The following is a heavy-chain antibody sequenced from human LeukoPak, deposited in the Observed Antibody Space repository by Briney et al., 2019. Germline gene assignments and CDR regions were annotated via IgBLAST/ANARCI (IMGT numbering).Heavy chain of an antibody. CDR3: ARYSGYDLDAFDI. J-gene: IGHJ3*02. V-gene: IGHV4-38-2*02. CDR2: TYHSGTS. CDR1: GYSISNGYY. Sequence: SETLSLTCTVSGYSISNGYYWGWIRRPPGKGLEWIGTTYHSGTSYYNPSLKSRVTISVDTSKNQFSLKLSSVTAADTAVHYCARYSGYDLDAFDIWGQGTMVTVSS. D-gene: IGHD5-12*01.